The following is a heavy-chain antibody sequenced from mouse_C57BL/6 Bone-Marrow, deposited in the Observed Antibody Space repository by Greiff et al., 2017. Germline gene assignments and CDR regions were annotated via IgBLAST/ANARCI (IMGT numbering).Heavy chain of an antibody. Sequence: QVQLQQPGAELVMPGASVKLSCKASGYTFTSYWMHWVKQRPGQGLEWIGEIDPSDSYTNYNQKFKGKSTLTVDKSSSTAYMQLSSLTSEDSAVYYSAIGGFITTVVGTYAFAYWGQGTLVTVSA. CDR1: GYTFTSYW. V-gene: IGHV1-69*01. CDR3: AIGGFITTVVGTYAFAY. J-gene: IGHJ3*01. CDR2: IDPSDSYT. D-gene: IGHD1-1*01.